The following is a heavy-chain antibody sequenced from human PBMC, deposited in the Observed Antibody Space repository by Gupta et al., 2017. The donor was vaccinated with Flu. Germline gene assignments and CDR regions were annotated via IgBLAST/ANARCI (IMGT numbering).Heavy chain of an antibody. V-gene: IGHV1-69*06. CDR2: IIPIFGTA. D-gene: IGHD6-6*01. CDR1: GGTFSSYA. Sequence: QVQLVQSGAEVKKPGSSVKVSCKASGGTFSSYAISWVRQAPGQGLEWMGGIIPIFGTANYAQKFQGRVTMTADKSTSTAYMELSSLRSEDTAVYYCARTLESSIAARPTAYYYYGMDVGGQGTTVTVSS. CDR3: ARTLESSIAARPTAYYYYGMDV. J-gene: IGHJ6*02.